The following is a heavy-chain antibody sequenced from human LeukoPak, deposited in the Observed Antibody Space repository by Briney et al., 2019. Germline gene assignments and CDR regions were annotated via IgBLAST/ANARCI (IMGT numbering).Heavy chain of an antibody. CDR1: GYSISSGYY. CDR3: ATLVVVTAQGGSNWFDP. CDR2: IYHSGST. Sequence: KPSETLSLTCTVSGYSISSGYYWGWIRQPPGKGLEWIGSIYHSGSTYYNPSLKSRVTISVDTSKNQFSLKLSSVTAADTAVYYCATLVVVTAQGGSNWFDPWGQGTLVTVSS. J-gene: IGHJ5*02. V-gene: IGHV4-38-2*02. D-gene: IGHD2-21*02.